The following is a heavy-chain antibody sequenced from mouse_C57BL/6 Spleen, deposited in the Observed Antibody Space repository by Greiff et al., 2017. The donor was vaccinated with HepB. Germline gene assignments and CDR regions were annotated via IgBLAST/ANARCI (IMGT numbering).Heavy chain of an antibody. D-gene: IGHD2-2*01. V-gene: IGHV1-26*01. CDR1: GYTFTDYY. J-gene: IGHJ2*01. Sequence: VQLQQSGPELVKPGASVKISCKASGYTFTDYYMNWVKQSHGKSLEWIGDINPNNGGTSYNQKFKGKATLTVDKSSSTAYMELRSLTSEDSAVYYCARGIYYGYDLDYWGQGTTLTVSS. CDR2: INPNNGGT. CDR3: ARGIYYGYDLDY.